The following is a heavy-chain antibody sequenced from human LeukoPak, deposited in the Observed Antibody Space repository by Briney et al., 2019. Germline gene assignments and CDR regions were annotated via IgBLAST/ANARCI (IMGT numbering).Heavy chain of an antibody. V-gene: IGHV4-59*01. Sequence: SETLSLTCTVSGGSISSYYWSWLRQPPGKGLEWIGYIYYSGSTNYNPSLKSRVTISVDTSKNQFSLKLSSVTAADTAVYYRARVQCSSTSCYLDYWGQGTLVTVSS. CDR1: GGSISSYY. CDR3: ARVQCSSTSCYLDY. D-gene: IGHD2-2*01. CDR2: IYYSGST. J-gene: IGHJ4*02.